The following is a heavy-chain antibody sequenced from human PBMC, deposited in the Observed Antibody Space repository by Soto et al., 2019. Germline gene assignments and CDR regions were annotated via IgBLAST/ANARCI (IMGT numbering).Heavy chain of an antibody. Sequence: SETLSLTCAVYGGSFSDYYWSWLRQPPGQALEWIGEINHSGSTTYNPSLTSRVTISVDTSKNQFSLRLSSVTAADTAVYYCAREEVPQWFSKGYYGLDVWGQGTTVTVSS. CDR2: INHSGST. J-gene: IGHJ6*02. CDR1: GGSFSDYY. D-gene: IGHD2-8*01. CDR3: AREEVPQWFSKGYYGLDV. V-gene: IGHV4-34*01.